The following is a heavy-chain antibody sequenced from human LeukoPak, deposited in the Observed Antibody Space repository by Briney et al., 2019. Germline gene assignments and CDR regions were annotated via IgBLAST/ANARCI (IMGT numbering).Heavy chain of an antibody. V-gene: IGHV3-30*03. J-gene: IGHJ4*02. D-gene: IGHD4-17*01. CDR3: ARDIGGLDGDGLDY. CDR1: GLTLSNSG. CDR2: ISYDGNNK. Sequence: GRSLRLSCAASGLTLSNSGMHWVRQAPVKGLEWVAAISYDGNNKYYADSVKGRFTISRDNSKNTLYLQMNSVRDEDTAVYYCARDIGGLDGDGLDYWGQGTLVTVSS.